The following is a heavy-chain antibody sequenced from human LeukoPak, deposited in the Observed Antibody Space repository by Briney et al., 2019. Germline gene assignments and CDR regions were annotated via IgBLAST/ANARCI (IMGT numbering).Heavy chain of an antibody. CDR1: GLTLSNQW. Sequence: GGTLRLSCAASGLTLSNQWEQWVRQAPGKGLVWVSRINSDGSSTSYADSVKGRFTISRDNAKNTLYLQMNSLRAEDTAVYYCARSDWFDPWGQGTLVTVSS. J-gene: IGHJ5*02. V-gene: IGHV3-74*01. D-gene: IGHD3-3*01. CDR3: ARSDWFDP. CDR2: INSDGSST.